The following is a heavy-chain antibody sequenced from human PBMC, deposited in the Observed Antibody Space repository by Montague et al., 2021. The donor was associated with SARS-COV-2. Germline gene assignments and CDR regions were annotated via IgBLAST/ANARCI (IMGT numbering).Heavy chain of an antibody. CDR1: GGSISSYC. V-gene: IGHV4-59*01. CDR3: ARAIGSMYSSGWYYYYYGMDV. Sequence: SETLSLTCTVSGGSISSYCWSWIRQPPGKGLEWIGYIYYSGSTNYNPSLKSRVTISVDTSKNQFFLKLSSVTAADTAVYYCARAIGSMYSSGWYYYYYGMDVWGQGTTVTVSS. J-gene: IGHJ6*02. D-gene: IGHD6-19*01. CDR2: IYYSGST.